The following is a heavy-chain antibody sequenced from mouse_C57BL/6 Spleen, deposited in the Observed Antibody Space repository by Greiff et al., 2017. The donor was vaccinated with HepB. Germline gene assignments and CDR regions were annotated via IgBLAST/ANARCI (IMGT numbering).Heavy chain of an antibody. CDR2: INYDGSST. CDR1: GFTFSDYY. CDR3: ARAAAPGFDY. V-gene: IGHV5-16*01. J-gene: IGHJ2*01. Sequence: EVQVVESEGGLVQPGSSMKLSCTASGFTFSDYYMAWVRQVPEKGLEWVANINYDGSSTYYLDSLKSRFIISRDNAKNILYLQMSSLKSEDTATYYCARAAAPGFDYWGQGTTLTVSS.